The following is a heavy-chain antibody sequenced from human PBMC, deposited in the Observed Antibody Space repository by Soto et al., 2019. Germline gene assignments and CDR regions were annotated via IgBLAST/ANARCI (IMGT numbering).Heavy chain of an antibody. J-gene: IGHJ4*02. V-gene: IGHV4-59*08. CDR3: ARHKYYYDSSGYYYLS. D-gene: IGHD3-22*01. Sequence: PSETLSLTCTVSGGSISSYYWSWIRQPPGKGLEWIGYIYYSGSTNYNPSLKSRVTISVDTSKNQFSLKLSSVTAADTAVYYCARHKYYYDSSGYYYLSWGQGTLVTVSS. CDR1: GGSISSYY. CDR2: IYYSGST.